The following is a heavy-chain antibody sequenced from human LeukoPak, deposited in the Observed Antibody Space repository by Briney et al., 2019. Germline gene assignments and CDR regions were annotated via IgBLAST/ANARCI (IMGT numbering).Heavy chain of an antibody. CDR2: IRGKADNYAT. Sequence: PGGSLRLSCAVSGFSFSGSAIHWVRQASGKGLEWVGRIRGKADNYATTYSASVKGRFTISRDDSQKTAFLQMNSLKTDDTAVYYCTGHRNGDDYWGQGTLVTVSS. V-gene: IGHV3-73*01. CDR1: GFSFSGSA. J-gene: IGHJ4*02. D-gene: IGHD2-21*02. CDR3: TGHRNGDDY.